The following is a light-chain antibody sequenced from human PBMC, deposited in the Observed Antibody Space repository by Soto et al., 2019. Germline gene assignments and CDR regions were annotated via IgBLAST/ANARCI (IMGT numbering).Light chain of an antibody. CDR2: VVS. CDR1: QNVGRY. CDR3: QQSHTSPWT. J-gene: IGKJ1*01. Sequence: DIQMTQSPSSLSASVGARVTITCRASQNVGRYVSWFQQKPGKAPSLLIYVVSNLQSGAPSRFSGSGSGTEFTLTISSQQPEDFATYYCQQSHTSPWTFGQGTKVDIK. V-gene: IGKV1-39*01.